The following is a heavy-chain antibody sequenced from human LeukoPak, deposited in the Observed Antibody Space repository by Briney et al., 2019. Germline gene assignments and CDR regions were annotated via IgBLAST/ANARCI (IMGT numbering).Heavy chain of an antibody. Sequence: GGSLRLSCAASGFTFSNYWMHWVRQAPGKGLVRVSRINSDGSRTNYADSVKGRFTISRDNAKNTLYLQMNSLRAEDTAVYYCASSSHYDSSGLTDYWGQGTLVTVSS. CDR3: ASSSHYDSSGLTDY. V-gene: IGHV3-74*01. J-gene: IGHJ4*02. D-gene: IGHD3-22*01. CDR2: INSDGSRT. CDR1: GFTFSNYW.